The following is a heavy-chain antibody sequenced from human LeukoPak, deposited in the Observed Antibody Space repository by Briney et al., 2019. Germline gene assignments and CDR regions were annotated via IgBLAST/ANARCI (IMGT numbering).Heavy chain of an antibody. J-gene: IGHJ4*02. CDR2: ISYSGST. Sequence: SETLSLTCTVSGGSISSYYWSWIRQPPGKGLEWIGYISYSGSTNYNPSLKSRVTISVDTSKTQFSLKLSSVTAADTAVYYCARDRRWDSSAYYEEPTFDYWGQGTLVTVSS. D-gene: IGHD3-22*01. CDR1: GGSISSYY. CDR3: ARDRRWDSSAYYEEPTFDY. V-gene: IGHV4-59*01.